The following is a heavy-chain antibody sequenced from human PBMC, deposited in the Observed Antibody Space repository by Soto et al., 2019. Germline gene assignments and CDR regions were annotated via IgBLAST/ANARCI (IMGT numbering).Heavy chain of an antibody. CDR2: ISGSGGSA. D-gene: IGHD2-2*01. Sequence: EVQLLESGGGLVQPGGSLRLSCAASGFTFSTYAMNWVRQAPGKGLEWVSSISGSGGSAYYADSVRGRFTISRHNSKNTLYLQMNILRAEDTAVYYCAKVQSTLASYDSWGQGTQVTVSS. J-gene: IGHJ4*02. CDR1: GFTFSTYA. CDR3: AKVQSTLASYDS. V-gene: IGHV3-23*01.